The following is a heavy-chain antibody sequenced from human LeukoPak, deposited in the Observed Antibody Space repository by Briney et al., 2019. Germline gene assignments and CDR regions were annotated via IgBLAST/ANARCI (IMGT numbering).Heavy chain of an antibody. CDR3: AKNSAVSGSYPDASDV. J-gene: IGHJ3*01. V-gene: IGHV3-30*02. CDR1: GVTFSSYG. D-gene: IGHD1-26*01. Sequence: GGSLRLSCVASGVTFSSYGMHWVRQAPGKGLEWVAFIRSDGSNEYYIDSVKGRFTLSRDSSKNTLYLQMSGLRAEDTAVYYCAKNSAVSGSYPDASDVWGQGTMVTVSS. CDR2: IRSDGSNE.